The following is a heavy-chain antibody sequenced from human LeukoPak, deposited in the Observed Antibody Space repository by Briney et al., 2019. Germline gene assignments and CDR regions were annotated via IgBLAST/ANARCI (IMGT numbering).Heavy chain of an antibody. Sequence: ASVKVSCKASGGTFSDYALNWVRQAPGQGLEWMGVFIPILGTANSTQKFQDRVTITADISTDTAYMELRSLRSDDTAVYYCARDSSGYYYFDYRGQGTLVTVSS. V-gene: IGHV1-69*10. CDR2: FIPILGTA. D-gene: IGHD3-22*01. J-gene: IGHJ4*02. CDR1: GGTFSDYA. CDR3: ARDSSGYYYFDY.